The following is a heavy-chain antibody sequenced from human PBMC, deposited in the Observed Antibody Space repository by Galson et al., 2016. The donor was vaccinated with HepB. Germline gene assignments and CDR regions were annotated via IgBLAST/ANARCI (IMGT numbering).Heavy chain of an antibody. CDR2: ISGTGGST. CDR3: AKAPMDRETAATFDY. D-gene: IGHD2-15*01. J-gene: IGHJ4*02. V-gene: IGHV3-23*01. CDR1: GFTFSSYV. Sequence: SLRLSCAVSGFTFSSYVMPWVRQAPGKGLEWVSGISGTGGSTYYADSVKGRFTISRDNSKNTLFLQMNSLRAEDTAVYYCAKAPMDRETAATFDYWSQGTLVTVSS.